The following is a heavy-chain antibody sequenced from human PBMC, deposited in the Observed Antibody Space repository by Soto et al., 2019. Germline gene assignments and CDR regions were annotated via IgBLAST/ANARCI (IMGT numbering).Heavy chain of an antibody. J-gene: IGHJ6*02. V-gene: IGHV3-30-3*01. CDR3: ARDRLRYNWNDFPYYYYGMDV. D-gene: IGHD1-1*01. Sequence: QVQLVESGGGVVQPGRSLRLSCAASGFTFSSYAMHWVRQAPGKGLAWVAVISYDGSNKYYADSVKGRFTISRDKSKNTLYLQMNSLRAEDTAVYYCARDRLRYNWNDFPYYYYGMDVWGQGTTVTVSS. CDR1: GFTFSSYA. CDR2: ISYDGSNK.